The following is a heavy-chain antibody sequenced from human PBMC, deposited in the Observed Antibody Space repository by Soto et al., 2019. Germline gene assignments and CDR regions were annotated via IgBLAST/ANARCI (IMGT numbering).Heavy chain of an antibody. CDR1: GVTFSSYA. CDR2: IIPIFGTA. J-gene: IGHJ6*02. D-gene: IGHD6-19*01. V-gene: IGHV1-69*06. CDR3: ARREEQWLDYYYGMDV. Sequence: SVKVSCKASGVTFSSYAISWVRQAPGQGLEWMGGIIPIFGTANYAQKFQGRVTITADKSTSTAYMELSSLRSEDTAVYYCARREEQWLDYYYGMDVWGQGTTVTVSS.